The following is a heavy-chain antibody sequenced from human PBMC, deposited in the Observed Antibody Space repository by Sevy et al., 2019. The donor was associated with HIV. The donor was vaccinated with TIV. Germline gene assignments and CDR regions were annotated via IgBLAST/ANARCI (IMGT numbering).Heavy chain of an antibody. CDR1: GFTVSSNY. J-gene: IGHJ3*02. CDR2: IYSGGST. Sequence: GGSLRLSCAASGFTVSSNYMSWVRQAPGKGLEWVSVIYSGGSTYYADSVKGRFTISRDNSKNTLYLQMNSLRAEDTAVYYGARGGLWFGELHAFDIWGQGTMVTVSS. V-gene: IGHV3-53*01. D-gene: IGHD3-10*01. CDR3: ARGGLWFGELHAFDI.